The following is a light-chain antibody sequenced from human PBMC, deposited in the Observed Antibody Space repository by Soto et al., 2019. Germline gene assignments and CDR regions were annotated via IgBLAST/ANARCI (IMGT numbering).Light chain of an antibody. CDR3: QQYKNWPWT. Sequence: EIVMTQSPATLSVSPGERATLSCWASQSVSSNLAWYQRKPGQAPRLLIYGASTRATGIPVRFSGSGSGTEFTLTISSLQSEDFAVYYCQQYKNWPWTFGQGTKV. CDR1: QSVSSN. V-gene: IGKV3-15*01. CDR2: GAS. J-gene: IGKJ1*01.